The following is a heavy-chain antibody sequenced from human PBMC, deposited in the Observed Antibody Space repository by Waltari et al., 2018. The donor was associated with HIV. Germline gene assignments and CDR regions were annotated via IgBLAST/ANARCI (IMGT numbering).Heavy chain of an antibody. Sequence: QVQLIQSASEVRKPGASVHISCQDYASKFGRYAINWLRQAPGEGLEWMCWINTESGLPTDAPAFIGHFDMSLNTSVSTTYLQINTLRPSDSAVYYCARGRSSRWARPWGGFDIWGQGTRVVVSS. CDR1: ASKFGRYA. J-gene: IGHJ3*02. D-gene: IGHD2-21*01. V-gene: IGHV7-4-1*02. CDR2: INTESGLP. CDR3: ARGRSSRWARPWGGFDI.